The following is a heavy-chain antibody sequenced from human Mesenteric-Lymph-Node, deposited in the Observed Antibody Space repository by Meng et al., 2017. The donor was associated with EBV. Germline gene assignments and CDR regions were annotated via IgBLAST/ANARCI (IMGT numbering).Heavy chain of an antibody. CDR3: ASPGYSYGLDY. Sequence: QVQLVQSGAEVKKPGASVQVSCKASGYTFTDYYMHWVRQAPGQGLEWMGRINPSSGGTNYAQKFQGRVTMTRDTSISTAYIELNSLRSDDTAVYYCASPGYSYGLDYWGQGTLVTVSS. CDR2: INPSSGGT. J-gene: IGHJ4*02. V-gene: IGHV1-2*06. D-gene: IGHD5-18*01. CDR1: GYTFTDYY.